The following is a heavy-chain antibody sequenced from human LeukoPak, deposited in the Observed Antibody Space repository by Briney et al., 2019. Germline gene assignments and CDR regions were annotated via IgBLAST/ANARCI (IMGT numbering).Heavy chain of an antibody. CDR1: GFTFSTYP. V-gene: IGHV3-48*01. CDR3: ARGLQTWQPGWFDP. CDR2: ISSGSGTI. Sequence: GGSLRLSCAASGFTFSTYPMNWVRQAPGKGLEWVSYISSGSGTIYNADSVKGRFTISRDNAKNSLSLQMNSLRAEDTAVYYCARGLQTWQPGWFDPWGQGTLVTVSS. D-gene: IGHD5-24*01. J-gene: IGHJ5*02.